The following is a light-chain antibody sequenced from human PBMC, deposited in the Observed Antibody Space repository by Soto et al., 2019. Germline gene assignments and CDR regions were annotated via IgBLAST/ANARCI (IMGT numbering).Light chain of an antibody. CDR1: QSVNRN. Sequence: EIVMTQSPATLSVSPGERATLSCRASQSVNRNFAWYQQKPGQAPRLLIYGASTRATGIPARFSGSGSGTEFTLTISSLQSEDFAVYYGQEYNSWPTFGQGTRLEIK. V-gene: IGKV3-15*01. CDR2: GAS. J-gene: IGKJ5*01. CDR3: QEYNSWPT.